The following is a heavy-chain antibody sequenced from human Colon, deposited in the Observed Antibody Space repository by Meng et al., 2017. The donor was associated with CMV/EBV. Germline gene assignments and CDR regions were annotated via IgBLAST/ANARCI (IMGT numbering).Heavy chain of an antibody. Sequence: ASVKLSCKGSGYTFTDYYIHWVRQAPGQGLEWMGRIYPKTGDIHYAQTFQGRVTMTRDTSITTAYMELASLTSDDTAVCFCARVPGIWGQGTLVTVSS. J-gene: IGHJ4*02. CDR2: IYPKTGDI. CDR3: ARVPGI. V-gene: IGHV1-2*06. CDR1: GYTFTDYY.